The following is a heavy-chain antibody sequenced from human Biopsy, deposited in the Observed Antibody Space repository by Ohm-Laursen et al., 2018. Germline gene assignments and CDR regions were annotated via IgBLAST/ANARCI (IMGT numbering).Heavy chain of an antibody. CDR2: VIPVFGTT. CDR3: ARYASYSGNYGHFDY. Sequence: SVKVSCKSSGGAFTTYAIGWVRQAPGQGIEWMGKVIPVFGTTDYAQNFQGRLTLTADESTSTVYMDLTGLRSDDTGIYYCARYASYSGNYGHFDYWGQGTLVTVSS. J-gene: IGHJ4*02. CDR1: GGAFTTYA. D-gene: IGHD1-26*01. V-gene: IGHV1-69*13.